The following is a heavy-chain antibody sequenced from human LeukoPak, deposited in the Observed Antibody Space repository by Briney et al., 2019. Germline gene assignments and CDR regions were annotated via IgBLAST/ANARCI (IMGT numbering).Heavy chain of an antibody. J-gene: IGHJ5*02. Sequence: SVKVSCKASGGTFSSYAISWVRQAPGQGLEWMGGIIPIFGTANYAQKFQGRVTITADESTSTAYMELSSLRSEDTAVYYCAIQYCSGGSCYPGGFDPWGQGTLVTVSS. CDR1: GGTFSSYA. CDR2: IIPIFGTA. CDR3: AIQYCSGGSCYPGGFDP. V-gene: IGHV1-69*01. D-gene: IGHD2-15*01.